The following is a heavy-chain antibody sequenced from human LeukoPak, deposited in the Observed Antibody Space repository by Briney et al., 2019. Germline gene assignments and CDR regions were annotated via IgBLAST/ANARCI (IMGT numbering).Heavy chain of an antibody. CDR3: AREDRYGGNDGGDY. V-gene: IGHV1-2*02. Sequence: ASVKVSCKASGYTFTGYYMHWVRQAPGQGLEWMGWINPNSGGTNYAQKFQGRVTMTRDTSISTAYMELSRLRSDDTAVYYCAREDRYGGNDGGDYWGQGTLVTVSS. J-gene: IGHJ4*02. CDR1: GYTFTGYY. D-gene: IGHD1-1*01. CDR2: INPNSGGT.